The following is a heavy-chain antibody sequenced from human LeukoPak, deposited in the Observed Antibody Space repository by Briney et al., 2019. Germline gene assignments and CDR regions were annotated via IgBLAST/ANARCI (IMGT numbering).Heavy chain of an antibody. CDR2: IYYSGST. J-gene: IGHJ6*03. V-gene: IGHV4-39*07. D-gene: IGHD4-17*01. CDR1: GGSISSSSYY. CDR3: AREGGGDYEYYYYYMDV. Sequence: SETLSLTCTASGGSISSSSYYWGWIRQPPGKRLERIGSIYYSGSTYYNQSLNSRVTISVDTSKNQFSLKLSSVTAADTAVYYCAREGGGDYEYYYYYMDVWGKGTTVTVSS.